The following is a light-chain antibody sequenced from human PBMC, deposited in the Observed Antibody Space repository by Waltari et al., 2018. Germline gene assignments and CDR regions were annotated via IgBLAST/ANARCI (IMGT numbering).Light chain of an antibody. CDR1: QSIRSN. J-gene: IGKJ1*01. CDR2: GAS. V-gene: IGKV3-15*01. Sequence: EIAMTQSPATLSVFPGERATLSCRASQSIRSNLAWYQHKPGQAPRLLCYGASTRATGIPARFSGSGSGTEFTLTISSLQSEDFAVYFCQQYDNWLGTFGQGTKVEIK. CDR3: QQYDNWLGT.